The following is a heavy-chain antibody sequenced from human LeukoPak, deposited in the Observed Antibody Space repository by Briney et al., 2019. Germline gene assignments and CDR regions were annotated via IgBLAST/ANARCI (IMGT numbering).Heavy chain of an antibody. V-gene: IGHV4-59*12. Sequence: PSETLSLTCTVSGGSISSYYWSWIRQPPGKGLGWIGYIYYSGSTNYNSGSTNYNPSLKSRVSISVDTSKNQFSLKLTSVTAADTAVYYCVRDLGMSSDYWGQGTLVTVSS. D-gene: IGHD3-10*01. CDR2: IYYSGSTNYNSGST. J-gene: IGHJ4*02. CDR1: GGSISSYY. CDR3: VRDLGMSSDY.